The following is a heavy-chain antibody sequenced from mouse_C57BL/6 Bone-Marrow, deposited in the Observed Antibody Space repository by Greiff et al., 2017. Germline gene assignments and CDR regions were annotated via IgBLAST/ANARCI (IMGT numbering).Heavy chain of an antibody. J-gene: IGHJ3*01. CDR3: ARRYYGSSWGFAY. CDR2: IYPGSGST. Sequence: QVQLQQPGAELVKPGASVQMSCKASGYTFTSYWITWVKQRPGQGLEWIGDIYPGSGSTNYNEKFKSKATLTVDTSSSTAYMQLSSLTSEDSAVYYCARRYYGSSWGFAYWGQGTLVTVSA. V-gene: IGHV1-55*01. CDR1: GYTFTSYW. D-gene: IGHD1-1*01.